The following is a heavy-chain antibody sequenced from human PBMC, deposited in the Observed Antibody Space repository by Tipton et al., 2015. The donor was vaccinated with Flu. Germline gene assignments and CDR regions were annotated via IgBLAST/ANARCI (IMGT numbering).Heavy chain of an antibody. CDR1: GYSINSEYY. D-gene: IGHD4-11*01. J-gene: IGHJ5*02. CDR2: SHRSGNT. V-gene: IGHV4-38-2*01. CDR3: ARRDYSNYVSEPKNWFDP. Sequence: TLSLTCSVSGYSINSEYYWGWIRQPPGKGLEWLGNSHRSGNTYYNSSLKSRVTISLDKSKNQFSLRLVSMTATDTAVYYCARRDYSNYVSEPKNWFDPWGQGILVTAAS.